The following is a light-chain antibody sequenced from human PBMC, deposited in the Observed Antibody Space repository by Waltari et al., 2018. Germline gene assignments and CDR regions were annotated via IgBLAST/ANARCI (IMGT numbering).Light chain of an antibody. CDR1: HNILDSSNNKHL. CDR3: QQYYTAPFT. CDR2: WAF. Sequence: DIVMTQSPDSLAVSLGERATINCKSSHNILDSSNNKHLLAWYRQRPGQPPQVVIYWAFSRESGVPDRFTGSGSGTDFTLTISSLQPDDVAVYYCQQYYTAPFTFGQGTKLEIK. V-gene: IGKV4-1*01. J-gene: IGKJ2*01.